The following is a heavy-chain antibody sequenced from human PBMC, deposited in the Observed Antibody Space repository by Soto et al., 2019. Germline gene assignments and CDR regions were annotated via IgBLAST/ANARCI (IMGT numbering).Heavy chain of an antibody. D-gene: IGHD2-15*01. CDR1: GGTFSSYA. Sequence: QVQLVQSGAEVKKPGSSVKVSCKASGGTFSSYAISWVRQAPGQGLEWMGRIIHILGIANYAQKLQGRVTITADKSKRTAYLELSSLRSEDTAAYYCASPPPYCSGGSCYRTWGQGTLVTVSS. CDR2: IIHILGIA. CDR3: ASPPPYCSGGSCYRT. V-gene: IGHV1-69*02. J-gene: IGHJ5*02.